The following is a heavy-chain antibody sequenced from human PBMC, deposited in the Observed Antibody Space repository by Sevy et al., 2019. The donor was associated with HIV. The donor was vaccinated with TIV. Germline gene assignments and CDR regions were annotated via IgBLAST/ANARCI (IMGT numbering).Heavy chain of an antibody. Sequence: GGSLRLSCSASGFTVSRDYMTWVRLAPGKGLEWVSLIYTDGATYYADSVRGRFTISRENSQNILYLQMNSLRAEDTAVYLCARMARQIITYGYFDLWGRGTLVTVSS. CDR3: ARMARQIITYGYFDL. D-gene: IGHD3-10*01. CDR1: GFTVSRDY. J-gene: IGHJ2*01. V-gene: IGHV3-53*01. CDR2: IYTDGAT.